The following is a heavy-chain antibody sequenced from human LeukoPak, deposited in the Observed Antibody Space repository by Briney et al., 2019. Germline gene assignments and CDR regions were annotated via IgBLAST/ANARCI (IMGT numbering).Heavy chain of an antibody. J-gene: IGHJ4*02. V-gene: IGHV3-23*01. Sequence: GGSLRLSCAASGFTFSSSAMSWVRQAPGKGLEWVSAISGNSGGAYYADSVKGRFTISRDNSKNTLYLQMNSLGPEDTAVYYCAKGSYYDSSGSFYFDYWGQGTLVTVSS. D-gene: IGHD3-22*01. CDR3: AKGSYYDSSGSFYFDY. CDR2: ISGNSGGA. CDR1: GFTFSSSA.